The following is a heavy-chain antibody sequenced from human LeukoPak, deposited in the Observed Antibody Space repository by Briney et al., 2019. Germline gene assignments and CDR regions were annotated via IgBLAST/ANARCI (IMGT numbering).Heavy chain of an antibody. D-gene: IGHD3-22*01. CDR3: ARSLVYDGSGYYPKVFDY. J-gene: IGHJ4*02. CDR2: IYYSGST. CDR1: GGSISNSRYY. V-gene: IGHV4-39*07. Sequence: SETLSLTCTVSGGSISNSRYYWGWIRQPPGKGLECIGTIYYSGSTYYNPSLKSRVTISVDTSKNQFSLKLSSVTAADTAVFYCARSLVYDGSGYYPKVFDYWGQGTLVTVSS.